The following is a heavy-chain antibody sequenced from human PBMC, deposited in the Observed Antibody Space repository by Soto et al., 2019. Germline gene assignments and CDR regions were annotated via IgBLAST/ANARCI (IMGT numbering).Heavy chain of an antibody. D-gene: IGHD5-12*01. V-gene: IGHV4-30-4*01. CDR2: IYYSGST. CDR3: ARDRIVATIFDY. Sequence: SETLSLTCTVSGGSISSGDYYWSWIRQPPGKGLEWIGYIYYSGSTYYNPSLKSRVTISVDTSKNQFSLKLSSVTAADTAVYYCARDRIVATIFDYWGQGTLVTVSS. CDR1: GGSISSGDYY. J-gene: IGHJ4*02.